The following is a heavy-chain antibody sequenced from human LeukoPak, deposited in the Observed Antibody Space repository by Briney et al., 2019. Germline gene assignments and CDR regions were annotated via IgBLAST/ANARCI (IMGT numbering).Heavy chain of an antibody. J-gene: IGHJ4*02. V-gene: IGHV3-21*01. Sequence: GGSLRLSCAASGFTFSSYGMNWVRQAPGKGLEWVSSISTSSSYIYYADSMKGRFTISRDNAKNSLYLQMNSLRAEDTAVYYCASVEGNIVTTTEGYFDYWGQGTLVTVSS. D-gene: IGHD5-12*01. CDR3: ASVEGNIVTTTEGYFDY. CDR1: GFTFSSYG. CDR2: ISTSSSYI.